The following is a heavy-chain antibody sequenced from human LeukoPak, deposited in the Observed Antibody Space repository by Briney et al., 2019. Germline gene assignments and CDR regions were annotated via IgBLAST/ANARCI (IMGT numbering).Heavy chain of an antibody. CDR1: GYTFSGYY. V-gene: IGHV1-18*04. J-gene: IGHJ6*02. CDR2: ISAYNGNT. CDR3: ARPRAGDSSGWYRFRISYGMDV. Sequence: ASVKVSCKASGYTFSGYYLHWVRQAPGQGLEWMGWISAYNGNTNYAQKLQGRVTMTTDTSTSTAYMELRSLRSDDTAVYYCARPRAGDSSGWYRFRISYGMDVWGQGTTVTVSS. D-gene: IGHD6-19*01.